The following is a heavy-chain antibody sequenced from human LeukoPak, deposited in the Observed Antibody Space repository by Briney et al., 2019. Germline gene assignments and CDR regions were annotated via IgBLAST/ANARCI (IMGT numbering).Heavy chain of an antibody. J-gene: IGHJ5*02. CDR1: GGSISSYY. D-gene: IGHD5-18*01. V-gene: IGHV4-59*01. CDR2: IYYSGST. Sequence: SETLSLTCTVSGGSISSYYWSWVRQPPGKGLEWIGYIYYSGSTNYNPSLKSRVTISVDTSKNQFSLKLSSVTGADTAVYYCARGGYSYGLGTWGQGTLVTVSS. CDR3: ARGGYSYGLGT.